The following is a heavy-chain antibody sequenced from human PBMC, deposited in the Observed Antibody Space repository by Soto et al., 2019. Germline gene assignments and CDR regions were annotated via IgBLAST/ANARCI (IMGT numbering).Heavy chain of an antibody. J-gene: IGHJ4*02. CDR1: GGSISSGAFS. CDR2: IYHSGST. Sequence: PSETLSLTSTVSGGSISSGAFSLSWIRQPPGRGLEWIGYIYHSGSTYYIPSLRSRVAISMDRAKNQFSLHLSSVTAEDTAVYFCARVRYSDNWHGLIDFWGLGTLVTVSS. D-gene: IGHD4-4*01. CDR3: ARVRYSDNWHGLIDF. V-gene: IGHV4-30-2*01.